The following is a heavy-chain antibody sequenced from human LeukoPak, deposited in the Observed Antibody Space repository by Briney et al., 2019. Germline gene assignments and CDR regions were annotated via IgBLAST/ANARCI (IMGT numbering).Heavy chain of an antibody. J-gene: IGHJ4*02. Sequence: SETLSLTCTVSGGSISSSSYYWGWIRQPPGKGLEWIGSIYYSGSTYYNPSLKSRVTISVDTSKNQFSLKLSSVTAADTAVYYCARHSLLYYFDYWGQGTLVTVSS. CDR2: IYYSGST. CDR3: ARHSLLYYFDY. CDR1: GGSISSSSYY. V-gene: IGHV4-39*01.